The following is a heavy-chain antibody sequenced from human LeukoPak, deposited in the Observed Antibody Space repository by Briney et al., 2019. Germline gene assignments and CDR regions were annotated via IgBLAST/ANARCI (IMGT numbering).Heavy chain of an antibody. D-gene: IGHD3-9*01. CDR3: AKDRSWGYYDILTGYQRTHNWFDP. J-gene: IGHJ5*02. Sequence: GGSLRLSCAASGFTFSSYAMRWVRQGPGKGLEWVAATSSSDPGTYHADSVRGRFTISRDNSKNTLYLQMNSLRAEDTAVYYCAKDRSWGYYDILTGYQRTHNWFDPWGQGTLVTASS. CDR1: GFTFSSYA. V-gene: IGHV3-23*01. CDR2: TSSSDPGT.